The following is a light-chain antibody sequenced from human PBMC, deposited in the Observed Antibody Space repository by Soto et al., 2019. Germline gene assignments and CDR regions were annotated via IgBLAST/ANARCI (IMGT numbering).Light chain of an antibody. CDR3: QQSYSTPLDT. J-gene: IGKJ2*01. CDR2: AAS. CDR1: QSISSY. Sequence: DIQMTQSPSSLSASVGDRVTITCRASQSISSYLNWYQQKPGKAPKLLIYAASSLQSGVPSRFSGSGSGTDFTLIISSLQPEDFATYYCQQSYSTPLDTFGQGTTLEIK. V-gene: IGKV1-39*01.